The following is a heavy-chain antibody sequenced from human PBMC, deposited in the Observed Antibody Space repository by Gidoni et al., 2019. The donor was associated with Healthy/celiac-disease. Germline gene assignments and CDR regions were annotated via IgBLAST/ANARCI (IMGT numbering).Heavy chain of an antibody. CDR3: TTQRFEYYYGMDV. D-gene: IGHD3-16*01. J-gene: IGHJ6*02. CDR2: KSKTDGGTT. Sequence: EVQLVESGGGLVKPGGSLRLSCAASGFTFSNAWMSWVRQAPGKGLEWVGRKSKTDGGTTDYAAPVKGRFTISRDDSKNTLYLQMNSLKTEDTAVYYCTTQRFEYYYGMDVWGQGTTVTVSS. V-gene: IGHV3-15*01. CDR1: GFTFSNAW.